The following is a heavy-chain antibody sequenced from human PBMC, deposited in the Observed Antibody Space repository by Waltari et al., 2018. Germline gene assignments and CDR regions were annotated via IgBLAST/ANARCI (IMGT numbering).Heavy chain of an antibody. CDR1: GSTLTELS. J-gene: IGHJ5*02. CDR2: FDPEDGET. D-gene: IGHD2-21*01. Sequence: QVQLVQSGAEVKKPGASVKVSGKGAGSTLTELSMQLGRQAPGKGLEWMGGFDPEDGETIYAQKFQGRVTMTEDTSTDTAYMELSSLRSEDTAVYYCATIYSPLNWFDPWGQGTLVTVSS. CDR3: ATIYSPLNWFDP. V-gene: IGHV1-24*01.